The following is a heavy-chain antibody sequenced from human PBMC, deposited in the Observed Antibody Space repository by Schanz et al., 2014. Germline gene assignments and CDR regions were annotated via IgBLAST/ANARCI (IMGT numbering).Heavy chain of an antibody. CDR1: GGTFSSYA. CDR2: IIPNLGSA. Sequence: QVQLVQSGAEVKKPGSSVKVSCKASGGTFSSYAFSWVRQAPGQGLEWMGKIIPNLGSANYAQKFQGRVTMTSDTSTSTVYMELSSLRSEDTAVYYCARNYGGHSEESDRYGMDVWGQGTTVTVSS. D-gene: IGHD4-17*01. J-gene: IGHJ6*02. CDR3: ARNYGGHSEESDRYGMDV. V-gene: IGHV1-69*04.